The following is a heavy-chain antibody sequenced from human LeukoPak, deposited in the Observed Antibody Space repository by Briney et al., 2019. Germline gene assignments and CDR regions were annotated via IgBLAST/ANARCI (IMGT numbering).Heavy chain of an antibody. CDR2: FNHRGST. V-gene: IGHV4-38-2*02. CDR1: GYSLSSGYY. Sequence: SETLSLTCTVSGYSLSSGYYWGWIRPPPGKGLEGIGSFNHRGSTYYNPSLNSRGTISVDTSKNEFSLKLSSVTAADTAVYYCARGSSGYSYGRYYYYYYYMDVWGKGTTVTVSS. D-gene: IGHD5-18*01. J-gene: IGHJ6*03. CDR3: ARGSSGYSYGRYYYYYYYMDV.